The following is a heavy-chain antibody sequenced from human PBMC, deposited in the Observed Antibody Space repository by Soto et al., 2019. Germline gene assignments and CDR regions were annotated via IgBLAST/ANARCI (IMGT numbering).Heavy chain of an antibody. J-gene: IGHJ5*02. CDR2: TFYSGIT. D-gene: IGHD3-10*01. Sequence: QVHLQESGPGLVKPSQTLSLTCTVSGVSVASSGYYWSWIRQHPGRGLEWIGYTFYSGITYYNPSLKSRVIISADTSGNQFALKLSSVTAADTAVYYCASSRDSDGSEKRFDPWGQGTLVTVSS. V-gene: IGHV4-31*03. CDR1: GVSVASSGYY. CDR3: ASSRDSDGSEKRFDP.